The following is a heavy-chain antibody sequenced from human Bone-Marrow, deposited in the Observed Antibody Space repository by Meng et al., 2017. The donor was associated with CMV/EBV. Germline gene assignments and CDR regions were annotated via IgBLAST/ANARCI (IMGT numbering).Heavy chain of an antibody. D-gene: IGHD6-19*01. CDR2: INNDGSST. Sequence: GESLKISCAASGFTFNSYWMHWVRQAPGKGLVWVSRINNDGSSTSYADSVKGRFTISRDSAKNTLYLQMNSLRAEDTAVYYCARDTRDYTGWYPWGQGTLVTVSS. CDR3: ARDTRDYTGWYP. J-gene: IGHJ5*02. CDR1: GFTFNSYW. V-gene: IGHV3-74*01.